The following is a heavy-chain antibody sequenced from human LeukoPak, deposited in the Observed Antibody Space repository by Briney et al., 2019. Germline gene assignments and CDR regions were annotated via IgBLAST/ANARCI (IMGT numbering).Heavy chain of an antibody. CDR2: INPNSGDT. J-gene: IGHJ5*02. V-gene: IGHV1-2*02. CDR1: GFTFTDYF. Sequence: ASVKVSCKASGFTFTDYFLFWVRQAPGQGLEWMGWINPNSGDTDYAQKFRGRVTMTRDTSITTAYMELSRLTSDDTAVYYCARRVNWFDPWGQGTLVTVSS. CDR3: ARRVNWFDP.